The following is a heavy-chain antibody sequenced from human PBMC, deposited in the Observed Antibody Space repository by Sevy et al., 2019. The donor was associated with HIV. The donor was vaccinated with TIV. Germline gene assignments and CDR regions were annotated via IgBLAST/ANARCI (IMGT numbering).Heavy chain of an antibody. Sequence: GGSLRLSCAASGFTFSSYSMNWVRQAPGKGLEWVSSISSSSSYIYYADSVKGRFTISRDNAKNTVYLQMSSLRAEDTAVYYCAKDYSTGWYGYYYGMDVRGQGTTVTVSS. V-gene: IGHV3-21*01. CDR1: GFTFSSYS. CDR2: ISSSSSYI. D-gene: IGHD6-19*01. CDR3: AKDYSTGWYGYYYGMDV. J-gene: IGHJ6*02.